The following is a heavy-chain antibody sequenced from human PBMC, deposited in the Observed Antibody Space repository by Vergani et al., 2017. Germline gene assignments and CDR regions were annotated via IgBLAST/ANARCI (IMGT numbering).Heavy chain of an antibody. J-gene: IGHJ4*02. Sequence: QVQLQESGPGLVKPSETLSLTCTVSGYSISSGYYWGWIRQTPGKGLEWIGSIYHSGSTYYNPSLKSRVTISVDTSKNQFSLKLSSVTAADTVVYYCGREGGRGYSGYDHDYWGQGTLVTVSS. CDR3: GREGGRGYSGYDHDY. CDR2: IYHSGST. D-gene: IGHD5-12*01. CDR1: GYSISSGYY. V-gene: IGHV4-38-2*02.